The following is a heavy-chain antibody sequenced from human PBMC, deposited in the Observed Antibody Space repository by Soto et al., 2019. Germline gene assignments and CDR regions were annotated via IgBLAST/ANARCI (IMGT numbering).Heavy chain of an antibody. CDR1: GGTFSSYA. Sequence: SVKVSCKASGGTFSSYAISWVRQAPGQGLEWMGGIIPIFGTANYAQKFQGRVTITADESTSTAYMELSSLRSEDTAVYYCARSLRYYDFWSGYYYYGMDVWGQGTTVTSP. CDR3: ARSLRYYDFWSGYYYYGMDV. D-gene: IGHD3-3*01. J-gene: IGHJ6*02. V-gene: IGHV1-69*13. CDR2: IIPIFGTA.